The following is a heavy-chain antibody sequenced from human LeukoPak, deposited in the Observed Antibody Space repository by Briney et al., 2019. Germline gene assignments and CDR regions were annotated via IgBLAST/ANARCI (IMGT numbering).Heavy chain of an antibody. D-gene: IGHD6-13*01. J-gene: IGHJ4*02. Sequence: SETLSLTCTASGGSISNFYWSWIRQPAGKGLEWVGRIYTSESTNYNPSLKSRLTISVDTSKNQFSLKLSSVTAADTAVYYCARQSSSWYYFDHWGQGTLVTVSS. CDR1: GGSISNFY. CDR2: IYTSEST. CDR3: ARQSSSWYYFDH. V-gene: IGHV4-4*07.